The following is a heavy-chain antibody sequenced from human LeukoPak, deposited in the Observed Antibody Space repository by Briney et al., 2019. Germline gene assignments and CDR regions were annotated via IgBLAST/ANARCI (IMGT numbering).Heavy chain of an antibody. CDR2: INVDGTAE. CDR1: GFSFSTIY. J-gene: IGHJ3*02. CDR3: ARDPYRFAFDI. Sequence: GGSLRLSCAASGFSFSTIYMGWVRQTPGQGLEWVANINVDGTAEYYVDSVKGRFTISRDSAKNSLYLQMNSLRAEDTAVYYCARDPYRFAFDIWGQGTVVLVSS. V-gene: IGHV3-7*03. D-gene: IGHD1-26*01.